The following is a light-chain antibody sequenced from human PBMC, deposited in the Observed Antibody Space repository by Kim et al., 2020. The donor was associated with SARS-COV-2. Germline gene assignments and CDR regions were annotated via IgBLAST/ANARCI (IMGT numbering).Light chain of an antibody. CDR3: QGYGSGSYT. V-gene: IGKV3-20*01. CDR2: GAS. Sequence: ENVLTQSPGTLSLSPGERATLSCRASQSVSSSYLAWYQQKPGQAPRLLIYGASNRATGIPDRFTGSGSGTDFTLTISRLEPEDFAVYYCQGYGSGSYTFGQGTKMEI. J-gene: IGKJ2*01. CDR1: QSVSSSY.